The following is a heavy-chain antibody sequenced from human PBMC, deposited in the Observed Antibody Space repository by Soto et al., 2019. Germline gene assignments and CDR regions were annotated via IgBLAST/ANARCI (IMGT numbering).Heavy chain of an antibody. J-gene: IGHJ4*02. CDR1: GFTFSSYA. CDR2: ISGSGGST. V-gene: IGHV3-23*01. Sequence: GGFLRLSCAASGFTFSSYAMSWVRQAPGKGLEWVSAISGSGGSTYYADSVKGRFTISRDNSKNTLYLQMNSLRAEDTAVYYCAKDLGYSGYDGTDYWGQGTLVTVSS. CDR3: AKDLGYSGYDGTDY. D-gene: IGHD5-12*01.